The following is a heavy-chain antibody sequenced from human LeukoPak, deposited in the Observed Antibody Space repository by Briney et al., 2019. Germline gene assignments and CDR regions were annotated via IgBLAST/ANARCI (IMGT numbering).Heavy chain of an antibody. D-gene: IGHD5-18*01. CDR3: ARPHPRGYSDGFDY. J-gene: IGHJ4*02. V-gene: IGHV3-11*04. CDR1: GFTFSDYY. Sequence: KPGGSLRLSCAASGFTFSDYYMTWIRQAPGRGLGWVSYISGSGSSIFYADSVKGRFTISRDNAKNSLYLQMNSLRAEDTAVYYCARPHPRGYSDGFDYWGQGTLVTVSS. CDR2: ISGSGSSI.